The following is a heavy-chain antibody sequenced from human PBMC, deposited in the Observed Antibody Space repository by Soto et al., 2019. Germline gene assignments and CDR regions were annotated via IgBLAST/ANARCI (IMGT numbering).Heavy chain of an antibody. CDR1: GFSFSSYG. Sequence: WGSLRLSCAASGFSFSSYGMHWVRQAPAKGLEWVAFISHDGSNDYYADSVKGRYTISRDNSKNTVYLQMNSLRVEDTAVYYCATDANEYLWEYYFDFWGQGTLVTVSS. V-gene: IGHV3-30*03. J-gene: IGHJ4*02. CDR3: ATDANEYLWEYYFDF. D-gene: IGHD3-16*01. CDR2: ISHDGSND.